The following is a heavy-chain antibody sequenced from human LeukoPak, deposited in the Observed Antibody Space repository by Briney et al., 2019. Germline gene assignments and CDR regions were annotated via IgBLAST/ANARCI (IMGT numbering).Heavy chain of an antibody. CDR3: AKDIAQGYTFGSIEQDY. Sequence: PGGSLRLSCAASGFTFSSYAMRWVRQAPGKGLEWVSAISGSGGSTYYADSVKGRFTISRDNSKDTLSLQMNSLRAEDTAVYYCAKDIAQGYTFGSIEQDYWGQGTLVTVSS. V-gene: IGHV3-23*01. D-gene: IGHD5-18*01. CDR1: GFTFSSYA. CDR2: ISGSGGST. J-gene: IGHJ4*02.